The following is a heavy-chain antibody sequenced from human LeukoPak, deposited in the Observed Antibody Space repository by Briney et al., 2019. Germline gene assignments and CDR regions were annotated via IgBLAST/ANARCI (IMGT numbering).Heavy chain of an antibody. J-gene: IGHJ4*02. D-gene: IGHD1-14*01. CDR1: GGSITSYY. Sequence: ETLSLTFPVSGGSITSYYWSWIRQPPGKGLEWIGYIYYSGRISYNPSLKSRVTISVDTSKNQFSLKLRSVTAADTAVYYCARDATVGALDYWGQGTLVTVSS. CDR2: IYYSGRI. V-gene: IGHV4-59*01. CDR3: ARDATVGALDY.